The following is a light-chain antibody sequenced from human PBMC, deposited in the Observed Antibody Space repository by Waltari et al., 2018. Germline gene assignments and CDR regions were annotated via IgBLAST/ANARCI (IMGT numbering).Light chain of an antibody. CDR2: DAS. J-gene: IGKJ4*01. CDR3: QQRSNLLLT. V-gene: IGKV3-11*01. CDR1: QSVSSY. Sequence: EIVLTQSPATLSLSPGERASLSCRASQSVSSYLAWYQQKPGQAPRLLIYDASNRATGLPARFSGSRSGTDFTLTISSLEPEDFAVYYCQQRSNLLLTFGGGTKVEIK.